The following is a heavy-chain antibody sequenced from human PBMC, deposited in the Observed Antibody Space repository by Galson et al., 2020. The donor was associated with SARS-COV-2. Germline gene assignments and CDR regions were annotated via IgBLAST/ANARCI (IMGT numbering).Heavy chain of an antibody. Sequence: SVKVSCQASGGTFSSYAISWVRQAPGQGLEWMGGIIPILGIANHAQKFQGRVTITADKSTSTAYMELSSLRSEYTAVYYCARVDGYDSSGYFSDYWGQGTLVTVSS. CDR1: GGTFSSYA. CDR2: IIPILGIA. J-gene: IGHJ4*02. D-gene: IGHD3-22*01. CDR3: ARVDGYDSSGYFSDY. V-gene: IGHV1-69*10.